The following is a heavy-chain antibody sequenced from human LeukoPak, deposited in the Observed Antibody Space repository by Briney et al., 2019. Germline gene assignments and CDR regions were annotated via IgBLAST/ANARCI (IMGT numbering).Heavy chain of an antibody. J-gene: IGHJ4*02. V-gene: IGHV1-18*01. Sequence: GASVKVSCKASGYTFTSYGISWVRQAPGQGLEWMGWISAYNGDTNYAQKLQGRVTMTTDTSTSTAYMELRSLRSDDTAVYYCARTYYYGSGSYANYFDYWGQGTLVTVSS. D-gene: IGHD3-10*01. CDR3: ARTYYYGSGSYANYFDY. CDR1: GYTFTSYG. CDR2: ISAYNGDT.